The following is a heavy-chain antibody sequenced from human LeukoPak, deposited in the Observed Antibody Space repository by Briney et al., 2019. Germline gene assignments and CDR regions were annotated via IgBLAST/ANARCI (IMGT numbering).Heavy chain of an antibody. Sequence: SVKVSCKASGGTFSSYAISWVRQAPGQGLEWMGGIIPIFGTANYAQKFQGRVTITADKSTSTAYMELSSLRSEDTAVYYCAREDDSGGDLNDAFDIWGQGTMVTVSS. CDR2: IIPIFGTA. CDR1: GGTFSSYA. D-gene: IGHD3-22*01. J-gene: IGHJ3*02. CDR3: AREDDSGGDLNDAFDI. V-gene: IGHV1-69*06.